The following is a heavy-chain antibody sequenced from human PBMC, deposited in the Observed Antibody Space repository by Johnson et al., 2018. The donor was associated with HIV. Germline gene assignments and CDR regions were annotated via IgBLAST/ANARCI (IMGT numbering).Heavy chain of an antibody. CDR1: EFTFSTYG. Sequence: QMQLVESGGGVVQPGGSLRLSCAASEFTFSTYGMHWVRQAPGKGLEWVALIRYDGSNKYYADSVKGRFIISRDNSKNTLYLQMNSLNTDDTAFYYCATGDDDGFWGQGTTVIVSS. V-gene: IGHV3-30*02. CDR2: IRYDGSNK. D-gene: IGHD5-12*01. CDR3: ATGDDDGF. J-gene: IGHJ3*01.